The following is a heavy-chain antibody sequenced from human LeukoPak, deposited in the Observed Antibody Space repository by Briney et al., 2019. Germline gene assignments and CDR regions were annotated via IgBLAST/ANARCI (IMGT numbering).Heavy chain of an antibody. D-gene: IGHD3-10*01. Sequence: SETLSLTCTVSGGSIGSYYWSWIRQPPGKGLEWIGYIYYSESTNYNPSLKSRVTISVDTSKNQFSLKLSSVTAADTAVYYCARLRRGWFGAYYYYYGMDVWGQGTTVTVSS. CDR3: ARLRRGWFGAYYYYYGMDV. V-gene: IGHV4-59*01. J-gene: IGHJ6*02. CDR1: GGSIGSYY. CDR2: IYYSEST.